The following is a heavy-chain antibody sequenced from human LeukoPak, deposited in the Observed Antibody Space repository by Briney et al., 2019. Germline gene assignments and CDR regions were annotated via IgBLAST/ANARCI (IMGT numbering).Heavy chain of an antibody. CDR1: GGSMSSNY. CDR3: AREGYSYISEGFDY. J-gene: IGHJ4*02. V-gene: IGHV4-59*12. D-gene: IGHD5-18*01. CDR2: IYNSGTIYYSGST. Sequence: SETLSLTCTVSGGSMSSNYWSWIRQPPGKGLEWIGYIYNSGTIYYSGSTNYNPSLLSRVTISVDTSKNQFSLKLTSVTAADTAVYYCAREGYSYISEGFDYWGQGTLVTVSS.